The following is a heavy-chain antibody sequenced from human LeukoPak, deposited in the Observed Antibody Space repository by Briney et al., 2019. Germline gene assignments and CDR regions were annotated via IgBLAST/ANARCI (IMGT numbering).Heavy chain of an antibody. CDR1: GGSISSNY. CDR2: IYYSGST. V-gene: IGHV4-59*01. D-gene: IGHD6-13*01. J-gene: IGHJ6*03. Sequence: SETLSLTCTVSGGSISSNYWSWIRQPPGKGLEWIGYIYYSGSTNYNPSLKSRVTISLDTSKSQFSLKLSSMTAADTAVYYCAREGQLVSRGYYYYYMDVWGKGTTVTVSS. CDR3: AREGQLVSRGYYYYYMDV.